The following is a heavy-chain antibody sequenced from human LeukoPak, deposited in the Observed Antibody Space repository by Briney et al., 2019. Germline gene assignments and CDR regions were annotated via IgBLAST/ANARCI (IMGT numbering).Heavy chain of an antibody. CDR2: LDSSGST. CDR3: SRSHDYGGLYFYYYMDV. V-gene: IGHV4-39*01. CDR1: GGFISSRSDY. D-gene: IGHD4-23*01. J-gene: IGHJ6*03. Sequence: PSETLSLTCTVSGGFISSRSDYWGWIRQTPRKGLEWVGNLDSSGSTYYNPSLKSRLTISVGTSKNQFSLNLRSVTAANTAIYFCSRSHDYGGLYFYYYMDVWGKGTTVTVSS.